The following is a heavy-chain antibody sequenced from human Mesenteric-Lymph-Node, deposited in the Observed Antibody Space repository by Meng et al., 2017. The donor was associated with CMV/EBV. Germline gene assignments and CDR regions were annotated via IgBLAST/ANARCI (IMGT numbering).Heavy chain of an antibody. CDR2: INHRGST. Sequence: SETLSLTCAVYGGSFSGYDWTWIRQSPGKGLEWIGEINHRGSTNYNPSLKSRLTISLDTSKNQFSLKLSSVTAADTAVYYCARDMKGTSCYDYWGQGTLVTVSS. CDR1: GGSFSGYD. D-gene: IGHD2-2*01. J-gene: IGHJ4*02. CDR3: ARDMKGTSCYDY. V-gene: IGHV4-34*01.